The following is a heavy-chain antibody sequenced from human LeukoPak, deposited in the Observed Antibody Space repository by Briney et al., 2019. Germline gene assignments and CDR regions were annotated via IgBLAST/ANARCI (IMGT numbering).Heavy chain of an antibody. D-gene: IGHD2-15*01. J-gene: IGHJ3*02. V-gene: IGHV4-39*07. CDR2: IYYSGST. CDR1: GGSISSSSSY. Sequence: SETLSLTCTVSGGSISSSSSYWGWIREPPGKGLEWIGSIYYSGSTYYNPSLKSRVTISLDTSKNQFSLKLSSVTAADTAVYSCARGRTYCSGGSCYFDAFDIWGQGTMVTVSS. CDR3: ARGRTYCSGGSCYFDAFDI.